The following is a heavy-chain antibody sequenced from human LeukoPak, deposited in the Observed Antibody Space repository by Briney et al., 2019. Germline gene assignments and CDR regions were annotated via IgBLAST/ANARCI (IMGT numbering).Heavy chain of an antibody. CDR2: IYYSGST. J-gene: IGHJ6*02. Sequence: SQTLSLTCTVYGGSISSGDYYWSWIRQPPGKGLEWIGYIYYSGSTYYNPSLKSRVTISVDTSKNQFSLKLSSVTAADTAVYYRARDGDGYGMDVWGQGTTVTVSS. D-gene: IGHD5-24*01. V-gene: IGHV4-30-4*08. CDR3: ARDGDGYGMDV. CDR1: GGSISSGDYY.